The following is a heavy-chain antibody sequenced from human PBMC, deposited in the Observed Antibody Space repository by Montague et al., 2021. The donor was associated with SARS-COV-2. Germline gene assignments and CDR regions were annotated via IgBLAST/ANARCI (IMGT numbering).Heavy chain of an antibody. J-gene: IGHJ6*02. V-gene: IGHV4-39*01. CDR1: GDSISTTTFY. Sequence: SETLSLTCNVSGDSISTTTFYWGWIRQPPGKGLEWIGSIYYSGSTYYNPSLKSRVTISVDTSKNQFSLKLSSVTAADTAVYYCASVLYYDILTGWYGMDVWGQGTTVTVSS. D-gene: IGHD3-9*01. CDR2: IYYSGST. CDR3: ASVLYYDILTGWYGMDV.